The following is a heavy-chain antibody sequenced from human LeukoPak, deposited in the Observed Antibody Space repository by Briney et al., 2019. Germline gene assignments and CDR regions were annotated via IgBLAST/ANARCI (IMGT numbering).Heavy chain of an antibody. D-gene: IGHD4-11*01. V-gene: IGHV3-23*01. CDR3: AKFVWGLQYGFDP. Sequence: GGSLRLSCAASGFTFSSYAMNWVRQAPGKGLEWVSGISGSGASTYYADSVKGRFTISRDNSKNTLYLQMNSLRVEDTAVYYCAKFVWGLQYGFDPWGQGTLVTVSS. CDR2: ISGSGAST. CDR1: GFTFSSYA. J-gene: IGHJ5*02.